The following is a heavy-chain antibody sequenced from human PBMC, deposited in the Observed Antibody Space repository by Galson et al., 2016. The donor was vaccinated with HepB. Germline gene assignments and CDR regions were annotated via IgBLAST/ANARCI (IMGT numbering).Heavy chain of an antibody. CDR3: VSEVSTGLFFQH. CDR1: GGSISIGGYY. D-gene: IGHD5/OR15-5a*01. J-gene: IGHJ1*01. CDR2: IYYSGST. V-gene: IGHV4-31*03. Sequence: TLSLTCYVSGGSISIGGYYWSWIRQHPGQGLEWIGYIYYSGSTYYNPSLKSRVTMSVDTSKNQFSLRLSSVTAADTALYYCVSEVSTGLFFQHWGQGTPVTVSS.